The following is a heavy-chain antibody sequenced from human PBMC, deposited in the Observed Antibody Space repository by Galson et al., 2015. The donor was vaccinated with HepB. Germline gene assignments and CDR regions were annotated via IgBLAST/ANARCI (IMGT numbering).Heavy chain of an antibody. D-gene: IGHD2-8*01. V-gene: IGHV3-23*01. CDR2: ISGSGYTT. CDR1: GFTFSNYA. Sequence: SLRLSCAASGFTFSNYATTWVRQAPGKGLEWVSSISGSGYTTYYADSVEGRFTISRDDSRNTLYLQMNSLGAEDTAVYYCGRDPNGNYIGAYDFWGQGTMITVSS. J-gene: IGHJ3*01. CDR3: GRDPNGNYIGAYDF.